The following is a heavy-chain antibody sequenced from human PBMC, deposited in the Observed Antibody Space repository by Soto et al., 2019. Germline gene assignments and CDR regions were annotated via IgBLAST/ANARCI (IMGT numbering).Heavy chain of an antibody. J-gene: IGHJ4*02. V-gene: IGHV4-4*02. Sequence: QVQLQESGPGLVKPSGTLSLTCAVSGGSISSSNWWSWVRQPPGKGLEWIGEIYHSGSTNYNPSHNSRVTESVDQSKNQFSLKLGSVTAAATAVYYCARFLPAVHSGYSSSWMDYWGQGTLVTVSS. CDR3: ARFLPAVHSGYSSSWMDY. CDR2: IYHSGST. D-gene: IGHD6-13*01. CDR1: GGSISSSNW.